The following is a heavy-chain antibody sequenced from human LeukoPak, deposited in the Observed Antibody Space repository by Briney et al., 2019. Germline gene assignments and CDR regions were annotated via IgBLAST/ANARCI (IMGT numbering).Heavy chain of an antibody. J-gene: IGHJ4*02. V-gene: IGHV3-30*04. CDR3: ATLPNYSYGHPYYFDS. Sequence: PGRSLRPSCAASGFTFSSYAMHWVRQAPGKGLEWVAVISYDGSNKYYADSVKGRFTISRDNSKNTLYLQMNSLRAEDTAVYYCATLPNYSYGHPYYFDSWGQGTLVTVSS. D-gene: IGHD5-18*01. CDR1: GFTFSSYA. CDR2: ISYDGSNK.